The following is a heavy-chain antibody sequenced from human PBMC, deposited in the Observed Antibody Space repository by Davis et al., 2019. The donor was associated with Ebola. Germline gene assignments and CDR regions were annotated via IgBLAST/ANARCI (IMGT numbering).Heavy chain of an antibody. CDR2: IYYSGST. D-gene: IGHD3-9*01. CDR1: GGSISSSSYY. Sequence: SETLSLTCTVSGGSISSSSYYWGWIRQPPGKGLEWIGSIYYSGSTYYNPSLKSRVTISVDTSKNQFSLKLSSVIAADTAVYYCARGVYDILTSLRGWFDPWGQGTLVTVSS. CDR3: ARGVYDILTSLRGWFDP. V-gene: IGHV4-39*07. J-gene: IGHJ5*02.